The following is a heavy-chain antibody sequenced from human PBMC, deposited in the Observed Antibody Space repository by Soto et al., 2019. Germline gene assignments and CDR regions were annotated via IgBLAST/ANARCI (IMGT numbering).Heavy chain of an antibody. D-gene: IGHD3-16*01. J-gene: IGHJ5*02. CDR1: GYTFTSYA. CDR2: INTNTGNP. V-gene: IGHV7-4-1*01. Sequence: QVQLVQSGSELKKPGASVKVSCKASGYTFTSYAMNWVRQAPGQGLEWMGWINTNTGNPTYAQGFTGRFXXSXDXFVSTAYLQICSLKAEDTAVYYCARDGGGSHSWFDPWGQGTLVTVSS. CDR3: ARDGGGSHSWFDP.